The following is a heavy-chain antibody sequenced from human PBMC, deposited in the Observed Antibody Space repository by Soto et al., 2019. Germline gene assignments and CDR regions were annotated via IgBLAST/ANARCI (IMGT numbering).Heavy chain of an antibody. Sequence: SETLSLTXTVSGGAISSYYWSWIRQPPGKGLEWIGYIYYSGSTNYNPSLKSRVTISVDTSNNQFSLKLSSVTAADTAVYYCASHRRNWFDPWGQGTLVTVSS. D-gene: IGHD3-22*01. V-gene: IGHV4-59*01. CDR2: IYYSGST. J-gene: IGHJ5*02. CDR3: ASHRRNWFDP. CDR1: GGAISSYY.